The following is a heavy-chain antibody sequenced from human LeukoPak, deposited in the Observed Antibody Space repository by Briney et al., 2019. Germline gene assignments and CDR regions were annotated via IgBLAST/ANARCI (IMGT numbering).Heavy chain of an antibody. CDR2: ISSSSSYI. D-gene: IGHD6-13*01. Sequence: GGSLRLSCAASGFTFSSYSMNWVRQAPGKGLEWVSSISSSSSYIYYADSVKGRFTISRDNSKNTLYLQMNSLRAEDTAVYYCASGIIAAAGPWGYWGQGTLVTVSS. V-gene: IGHV3-21*04. J-gene: IGHJ4*02. CDR1: GFTFSSYS. CDR3: ASGIIAAAGPWGY.